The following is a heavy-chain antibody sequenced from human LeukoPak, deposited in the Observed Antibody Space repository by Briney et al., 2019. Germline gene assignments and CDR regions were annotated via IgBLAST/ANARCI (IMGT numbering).Heavy chain of an antibody. CDR2: ISSSGSTI. CDR1: GFTFSSYE. D-gene: IGHD6-25*01. CDR3: ARDFGGSPFDY. Sequence: QPGGSLRLACAASGFTFSSYEMNWVRQAPGKGLEWVSYISSSGSTIYYADSVKGRFTISRDNAKNSLYLQMNSLRAEDTAVYYCARDFGGSPFDYWGQGTLVTVSS. V-gene: IGHV3-48*03. J-gene: IGHJ4*02.